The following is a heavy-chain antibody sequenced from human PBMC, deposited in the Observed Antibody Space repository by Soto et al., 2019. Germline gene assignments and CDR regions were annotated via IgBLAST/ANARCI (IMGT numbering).Heavy chain of an antibody. CDR2: IYYSGST. V-gene: IGHV4-59*01. CDR3: ARVRITIFGVVNILDV. J-gene: IGHJ6*02. CDR1: GGSISSYY. D-gene: IGHD3-3*01. Sequence: SETLSLTCTVSGGSISSYYWSWIRQPPGKGLEWIGYIYYSGSTNYNPSLKSRVTISVDTSKNQFSLKLSSVTAADTAVYYCARVRITIFGVVNILDVWGQGTTVTVSS.